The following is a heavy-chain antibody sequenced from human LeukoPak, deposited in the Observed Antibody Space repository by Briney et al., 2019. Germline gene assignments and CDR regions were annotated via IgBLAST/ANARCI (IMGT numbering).Heavy chain of an antibody. Sequence: GGPLRLSCVASGFTFSSHHMNWVRQTPGKGLESVATIKPDGSEKYYVDSVKGRFTISRDNAKSSLYLQMNSLRAEDTGVYFCARMSSYCDYWGQGTLVTVSS. CDR1: GFTFSSHH. CDR2: IKPDGSEK. D-gene: IGHD2-2*01. J-gene: IGHJ4*02. CDR3: ARMSSYCDY. V-gene: IGHV3-7*01.